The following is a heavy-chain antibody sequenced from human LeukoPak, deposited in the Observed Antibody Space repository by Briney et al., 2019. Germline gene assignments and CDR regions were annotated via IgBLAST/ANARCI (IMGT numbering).Heavy chain of an antibody. J-gene: IGHJ4*02. CDR2: ISYDGSDK. CDR1: GFTFSSHG. CDR3: AKDLATKYSLDY. V-gene: IGHV3-30*18. Sequence: GRSLRLSCAASGFTFSSHGIHWVRQAPGKGLEWVALISYDGSDKFFADSVRGRLTISRDNSKNTLYLQMNSLRVEDTAVYYCAKDLATKYSLDYWGQGILVTVSS. D-gene: IGHD5-12*01.